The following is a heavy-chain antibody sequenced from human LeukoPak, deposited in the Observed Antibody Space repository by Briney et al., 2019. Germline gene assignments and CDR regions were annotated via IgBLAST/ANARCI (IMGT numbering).Heavy chain of an antibody. J-gene: IGHJ6*03. V-gene: IGHV4-34*01. D-gene: IGHD3-9*01. CDR1: GGSFSGYY. CDR2: INHSGRT. CDR3: ARAIRYFGYYYYCMDV. Sequence: SETLSLTCAVYGGSFSGYYWSWIRQPPGKGLEWIGEINHSGRTNYNPSLKSRVTISVDTSKNQFSLKLSSVTAADTAVYYCARAIRYFGYYYYCMDVWDKGTTVTVSS.